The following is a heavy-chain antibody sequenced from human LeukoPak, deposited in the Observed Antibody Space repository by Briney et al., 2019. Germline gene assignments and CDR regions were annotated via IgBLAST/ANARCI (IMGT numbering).Heavy chain of an antibody. CDR3: AKRLDYTNSPIDY. V-gene: IGHV3-23*01. Sequence: QTGGSLRLSCTASGFTFSSYALTWVRQAPGKGLEWVSSIGAGFNTYNAGSVKGRFTVSRDNSKNTLYLQLNSLRAEDTAFYYCAKRLDYTNSPIDYWGQGTLVTVSS. J-gene: IGHJ4*02. D-gene: IGHD5-12*01. CDR1: GFTFSSYA. CDR2: IGAGFNT.